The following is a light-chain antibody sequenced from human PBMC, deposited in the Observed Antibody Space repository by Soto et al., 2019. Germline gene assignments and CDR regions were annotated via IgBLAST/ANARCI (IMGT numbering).Light chain of an antibody. CDR1: QSVRTY. CDR2: DAS. Sequence: EIVLTQSPVTLSLSPGERATLSCRASQSVRTYLAWYQVKPGQAPRLLIYDASRRPSGVPARFSGSGSGTDFTLTISSLEPEDFALYYCQQRNTWPPITFGQGTRLEIK. J-gene: IGKJ5*01. V-gene: IGKV3-11*01. CDR3: QQRNTWPPIT.